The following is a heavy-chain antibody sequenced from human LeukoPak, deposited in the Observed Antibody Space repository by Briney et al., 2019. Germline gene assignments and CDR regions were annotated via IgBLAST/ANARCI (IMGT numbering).Heavy chain of an antibody. CDR1: GGSFSGYY. D-gene: IGHD5-18*01. Sequence: PSQTLSLTCAVYGGSFSGYYCNWIRQPLGKGLEWIGEITHFGRTKYNPSLKSRVTISGDTSKNQFSLKINSLTAADTAVYYCARSYRAHQTFYSSHFFDYWGQGTLVTVSS. V-gene: IGHV4-34*01. CDR3: ARSYRAHQTFYSSHFFDY. J-gene: IGHJ4*02. CDR2: ITHFGRT.